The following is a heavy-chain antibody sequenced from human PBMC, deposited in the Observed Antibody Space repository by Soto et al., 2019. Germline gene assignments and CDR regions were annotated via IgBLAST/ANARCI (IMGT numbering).Heavy chain of an antibody. CDR3: AKVWFGESDGFDV. CDR1: GFSLTTYA. Sequence: EVQLLESGGGLVQRGGSLRLSCAVSGFSLTTYAMSWVRQAPGKGLEWVSEVSASGRSTTYADSVKGRFTTSKDTSKNTMSLPMNSLGVDDTAVYYCAKVWFGESDGFDVWGRGTMVRVSS. CDR2: VSASGRST. D-gene: IGHD3-10*01. V-gene: IGHV3-23*01. J-gene: IGHJ3*01.